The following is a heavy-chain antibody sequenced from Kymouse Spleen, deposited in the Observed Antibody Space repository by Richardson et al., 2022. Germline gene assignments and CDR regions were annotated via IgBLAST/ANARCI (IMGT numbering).Heavy chain of an antibody. CDR1: GFTFSGSA. Sequence: EVQLVESGGGLVQPGGSLKLSCAASGFTFSGSAMHWVRQASGKGLEWVGRIRSKANSYATAYAASVKGRFTISRDDSKNTAYLQMNSLKTEDTAVYYCTRLITMVRGVFLTTGAREPWSPSPQ. CDR3: TRLITMVRGVFLTT. J-gene: IGHJ4*02. V-gene: IGHV3-73*02. D-gene: IGHD3-10*01. CDR2: IRSKANSYAT.